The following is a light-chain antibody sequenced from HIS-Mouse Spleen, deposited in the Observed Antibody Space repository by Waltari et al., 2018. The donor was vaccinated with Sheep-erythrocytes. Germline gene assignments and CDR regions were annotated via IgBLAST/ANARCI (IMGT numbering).Light chain of an antibody. CDR3: CSYAGSSTLV. Sequence: QSALTQPASVSGSPGQSITISCTGTSSDVGSYNLVSWYQQHPGKAPKLMSYEGSKRPSGVSNRCSGSKSGNTASLTIAGLQAEDEADYYCCSYAGSSTLVFGGGTKLTVL. V-gene: IGLV2-23*01. CDR2: EGS. CDR1: SSDVGSYNL. J-gene: IGLJ2*01.